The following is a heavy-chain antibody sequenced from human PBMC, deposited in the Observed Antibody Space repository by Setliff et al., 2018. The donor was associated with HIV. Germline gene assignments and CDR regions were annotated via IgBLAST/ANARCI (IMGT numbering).Heavy chain of an antibody. CDR2: VYHSGTT. CDR3: MRGRSITIFGVAYFDF. CDR1: GYSISTAYY. V-gene: IGHV4-38-2*01. Sequence: SETLSLTCAVSGYSISTAYYWGWIRQPPGKGLEWIGSVYHSGTTYYHPSLKSRVTISVDMSNNQFSLKVTSVTAADTAVYYCMRGRSITIFGVAYFDFWGQGTQVTVSS. J-gene: IGHJ4*02. D-gene: IGHD3-3*01.